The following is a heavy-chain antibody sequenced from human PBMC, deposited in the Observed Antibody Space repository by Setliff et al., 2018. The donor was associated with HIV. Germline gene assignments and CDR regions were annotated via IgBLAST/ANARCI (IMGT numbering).Heavy chain of an antibody. CDR2: IIPIFGTA. CDR1: GYTLTELS. J-gene: IGHJ3*02. D-gene: IGHD3-22*01. Sequence: GASVKVSCKVSGYTLTELSIHWVRQAPGQGLEWVGGIIPIFGTANYAQKFQGRVTITADESKNTLYLQMDSLRAEDTAVYFCARPALHEYDGSGFYCFDIWGLGTMVTVSS. CDR3: ARPALHEYDGSGFYCFDI. V-gene: IGHV1-69*13.